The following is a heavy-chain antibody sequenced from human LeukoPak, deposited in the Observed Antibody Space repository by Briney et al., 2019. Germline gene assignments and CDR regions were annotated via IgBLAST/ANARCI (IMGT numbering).Heavy chain of an antibody. D-gene: IGHD3-10*01. V-gene: IGHV4-34*01. CDR2: INHSGST. J-gene: IGHJ4*02. Sequence: SETLSLTCAVYGGSFSGYYWSWIRQPPGKGLEWIGEINHSGSTNYNPSLKSRVTISVDTSKNQFSLKLSSVTAADTAVYYCARPGSPLLWFGESQYYFDYWGKGTLVTVSS. CDR1: GGSFSGYY. CDR3: ARPGSPLLWFGESQYYFDY.